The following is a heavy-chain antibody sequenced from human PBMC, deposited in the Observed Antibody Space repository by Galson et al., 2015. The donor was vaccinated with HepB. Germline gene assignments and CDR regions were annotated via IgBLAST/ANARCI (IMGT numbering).Heavy chain of an antibody. J-gene: IGHJ4*02. CDR1: GFTFSSSW. Sequence: SLRLSCAASGFTFSSSWMNWVRQAPGEGLEWVANINQDGSRIYYVDSVRGRFTISRDNAKSSLFLQMNSLRDEDSAVYYCATDSAGTKFDYWGKGTLVTVSS. V-gene: IGHV3-7*01. CDR2: INQDGSRI. CDR3: ATDSAGTKFDY. D-gene: IGHD1-7*01.